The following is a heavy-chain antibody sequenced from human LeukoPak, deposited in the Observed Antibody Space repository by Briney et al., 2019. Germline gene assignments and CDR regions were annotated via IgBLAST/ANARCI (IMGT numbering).Heavy chain of an antibody. CDR1: GGTFSSYA. Sequence: SVKVSCKASGGTFSSYAISWVRQAPGQGLEWMGGIIPIFGTANYAQKFQGRVTITADESTSTAYMELSSLRSEDTAVYYCARMRELNWAYYYYGMDVWGQGTTVTVSS. J-gene: IGHJ6*02. CDR2: IIPIFGTA. CDR3: ARMRELNWAYYYYGMDV. V-gene: IGHV1-69*13. D-gene: IGHD1-7*01.